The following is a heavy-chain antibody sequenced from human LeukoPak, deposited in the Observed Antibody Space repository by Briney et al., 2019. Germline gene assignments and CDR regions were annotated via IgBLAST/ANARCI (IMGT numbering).Heavy chain of an antibody. CDR2: VYYTGST. Sequence: SETLSLTCSVSAGSVSNYYWSWIRQPPGKGLEWIGYVYYTGSTNYNPSLKSRVTMFEDKSKNQFSLRLYSVTVADTAVYYCARHFAYSSSSYFDYWGQGSLVTVSS. CDR3: ARHFAYSSSSYFDY. V-gene: IGHV4-59*08. J-gene: IGHJ4*02. CDR1: AGSVSNYY. D-gene: IGHD6-6*01.